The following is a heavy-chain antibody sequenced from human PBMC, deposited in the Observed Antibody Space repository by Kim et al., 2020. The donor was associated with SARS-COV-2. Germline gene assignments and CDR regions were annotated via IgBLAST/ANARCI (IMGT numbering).Heavy chain of an antibody. V-gene: IGHV3-30*18. CDR2: ISYDGSNK. J-gene: IGHJ4*02. CDR3: AKDQKLGGYYFDY. Sequence: GGSLRLSCAASGFTFSSYGMHWVRQAPGKGLEWVAVISYDGSNKYYADSVKGRFTISRDNSKNTLYLQMNSLRAEDTAVYYCAKDQKLGGYYFDYWGQGTLVTVSS. D-gene: IGHD6-13*01. CDR1: GFTFSSYG.